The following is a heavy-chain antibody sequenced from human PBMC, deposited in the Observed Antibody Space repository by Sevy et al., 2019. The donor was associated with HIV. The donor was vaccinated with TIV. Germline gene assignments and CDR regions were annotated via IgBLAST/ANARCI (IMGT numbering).Heavy chain of an antibody. J-gene: IGHJ4*02. D-gene: IGHD1-26*01. CDR3: AGENAWGRCYS. Sequence: SETLSLTCTVSGGSITSLYWNWIRQPPGKGLEWIANIYYNGHINYNPSLKSRVTLSLDTSKNHFSLRLSSVTAADTAMYYCAGENAWGRCYSWGQGTLVTVSS. V-gene: IGHV4-59*11. CDR2: IYYNGHI. CDR1: GGSITSLY.